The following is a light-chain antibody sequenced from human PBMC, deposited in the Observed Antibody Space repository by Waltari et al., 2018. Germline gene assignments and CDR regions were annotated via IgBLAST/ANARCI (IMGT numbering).Light chain of an antibody. Sequence: ETMMTQSPATLSVSPGERATLSCRASQTVSINLAWYQQKPGQPPRLLIYGASTRATGIPARFSVSGSGTEFTLTISSLQSEDFAIYYCQQYNNWPPATFGLGTKVEIK. CDR1: QTVSIN. J-gene: IGKJ1*01. V-gene: IGKV3-15*01. CDR2: GAS. CDR3: QQYNNWPPAT.